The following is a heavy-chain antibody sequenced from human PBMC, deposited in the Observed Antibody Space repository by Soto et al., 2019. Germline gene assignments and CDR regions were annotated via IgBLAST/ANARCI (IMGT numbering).Heavy chain of an antibody. Sequence: GGSLRLSCAASGFTFSSYAMSWVRQAPGKGLEWVSAISGSGGSTYYADSVKGRFTISRDNSKNTLYLQMNSLRAEDTAVYYCAKRRGDVRLGIVGATTIDYWGQGTLVTVSS. D-gene: IGHD1-26*01. CDR3: AKRRGDVRLGIVGATTIDY. J-gene: IGHJ4*02. CDR1: GFTFSSYA. V-gene: IGHV3-23*01. CDR2: ISGSGGST.